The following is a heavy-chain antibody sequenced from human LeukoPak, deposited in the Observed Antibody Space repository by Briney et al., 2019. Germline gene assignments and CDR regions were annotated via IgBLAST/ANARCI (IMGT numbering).Heavy chain of an antibody. CDR2: INPNSGGT. Sequence: ASVKVSCKASGYTFTGYYMHWVRQAPGQGLEWMGWINPNSGGTNYAQKFQGRVTMTRDTSISTAYMELSRLRTDDTAVYYCARDSAPGDTYGLLGIDSWGQGTLVTVSS. D-gene: IGHD5-18*01. J-gene: IGHJ4*02. CDR1: GYTFTGYY. V-gene: IGHV1-2*02. CDR3: ARDSAPGDTYGLLGIDS.